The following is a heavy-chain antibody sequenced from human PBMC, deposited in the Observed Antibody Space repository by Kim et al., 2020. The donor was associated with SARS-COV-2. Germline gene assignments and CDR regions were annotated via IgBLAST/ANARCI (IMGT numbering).Heavy chain of an antibody. D-gene: IGHD2-15*01. CDR3: AKVHYGGNFFDY. J-gene: IGHJ4*02. V-gene: IGHV3-23*01. Sequence: YYADSVKGRFTISRDNSKNTLYLQMNSLRAENTAVYYCAKVHYGGNFFDYWGQGTLVTVSS.